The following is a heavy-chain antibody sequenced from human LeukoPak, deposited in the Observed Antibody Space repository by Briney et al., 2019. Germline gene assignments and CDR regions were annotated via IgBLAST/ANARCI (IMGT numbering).Heavy chain of an antibody. CDR3: ARLDNWNVGFYF. V-gene: IGHV5-51*01. CDR2: IFTGDSDT. Sequence: GGPLQISSETSGYRFTSSWIAWARQIPGKGLEWMGIIFTGDSDTRYSPSFQRQVTISAHKFISTAYPQWSSLRASDTAMYYCARLDNWNVGFYFWGQVTLVTVAS. CDR1: GYRFTSSW. J-gene: IGHJ4*02. D-gene: IGHD1-1*01.